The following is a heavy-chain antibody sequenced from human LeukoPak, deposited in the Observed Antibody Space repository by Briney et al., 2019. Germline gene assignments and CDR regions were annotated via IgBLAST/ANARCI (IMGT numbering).Heavy chain of an antibody. CDR1: GFTFSKYW. CDR3: ARDFDMGITPGDDFDF. Sequence: GGSLRLSCAASGFTFSKYWMPWVRQTPGEGLVWVARIKEDGTYTSYADSVKGRFTISRDNARNTVFLQMNSLRAEDTAVYYCARDFDMGITPGDDFDFWGQGTLVTVSS. J-gene: IGHJ4*02. CDR2: IKEDGTYT. D-gene: IGHD3-9*01. V-gene: IGHV3-74*01.